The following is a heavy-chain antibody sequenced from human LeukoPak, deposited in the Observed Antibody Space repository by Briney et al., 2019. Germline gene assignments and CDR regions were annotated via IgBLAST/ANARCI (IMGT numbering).Heavy chain of an antibody. V-gene: IGHV5-51*01. CDR1: GYSFTSYW. D-gene: IGHD5-18*01. CDR3: ARLARGYSYGYYYYMDV. CDR2: IYPGDSDT. Sequence: GESLQISCKGSGYSFTSYWIGWVRQMPGKGLEWMGIIYPGDSDTRYSPSFQGQVTISADKSISTAYLQWSSLKASDTAMYYCARLARGYSYGYYYYMDVWGKGTTVTISS. J-gene: IGHJ6*03.